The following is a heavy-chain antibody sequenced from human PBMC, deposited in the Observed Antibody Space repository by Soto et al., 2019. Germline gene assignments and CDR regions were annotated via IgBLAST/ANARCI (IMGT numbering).Heavy chain of an antibody. CDR2: IYWDDDK. CDR1: GFSLSTNGVG. J-gene: IGHJ5*02. CDR3: AYRQDYRSSWDSGCFDP. V-gene: IGHV2-5*02. D-gene: IGHD6-13*01. Sequence: QITLKESGPTLVEPTQTLTLTCAFSGFSLSTNGVGVGWIRQPPGKALEWLAFIYWDDDKRYSPSLRTRLTLIKDTSINQVVLIKTNLDPVDTDIYYCAYRQDYRSSWDSGCFDPWGQGTLVTVSS.